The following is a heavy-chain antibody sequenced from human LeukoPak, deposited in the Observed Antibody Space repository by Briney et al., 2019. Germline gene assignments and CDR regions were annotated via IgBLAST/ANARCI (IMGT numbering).Heavy chain of an antibody. J-gene: IGHJ5*02. CDR1: GGSFSGYY. CDR2: INHSGST. Sequence: SETLSLTCAVYGGSFSGYYWSWIRQPPGKGLEWIGEINHSGSTNYNPSLKSRVTISVDTSKNQFSLKLSSVTAADTAVYYCAKPRGYSYGWAFDPWGQGTLVIVSS. CDR3: AKPRGYSYGWAFDP. D-gene: IGHD5-18*01. V-gene: IGHV4-34*01.